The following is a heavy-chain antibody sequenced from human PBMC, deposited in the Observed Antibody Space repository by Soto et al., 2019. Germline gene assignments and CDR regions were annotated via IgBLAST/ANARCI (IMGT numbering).Heavy chain of an antibody. CDR2: INAGNGNT. Sequence: DSVKASCKASGYTFTSYAMHWVRQAPGQRLEWMGWINAGNGNTKYSQKFQGRVTITRDTSASTAYMELSSLRSEDTAVYYCARDRYSGRNPTTWGQGTLVTVSS. J-gene: IGHJ5*02. CDR3: ARDRYSGRNPTT. CDR1: GYTFTSYA. V-gene: IGHV1-3*01. D-gene: IGHD1-1*01.